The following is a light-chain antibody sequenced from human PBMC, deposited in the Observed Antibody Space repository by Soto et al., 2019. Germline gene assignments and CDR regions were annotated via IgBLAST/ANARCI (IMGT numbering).Light chain of an antibody. CDR2: DAS. Sequence: EIVLTQSPATLSLSPGERATLSCRASQSVSSYLAWYQQKPGQAPRLLIYDASNRATGIPARFSGSGSGTDFTLTISSLEPEDFAVYYCQQRSNWPCTFGPGTKVDI. CDR3: QQRSNWPCT. V-gene: IGKV3-11*01. J-gene: IGKJ3*01. CDR1: QSVSSY.